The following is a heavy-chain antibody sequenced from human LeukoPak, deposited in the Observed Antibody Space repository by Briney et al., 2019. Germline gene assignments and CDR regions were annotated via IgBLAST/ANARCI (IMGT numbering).Heavy chain of an antibody. D-gene: IGHD5-18*01. CDR3: ARGTAMDK. J-gene: IGHJ4*02. CDR1: GGSISSYY. Sequence: SETLSLTCTVSGGSISSYYWSWIRQPPGKGLEWIGYIYYSGSTNYNPSLKSRVTISVDTSKNQFSLKLSSVTAADTAVYYCARGTAMDKWGQGTLVTVSS. CDR2: IYYSGST. V-gene: IGHV4-59*08.